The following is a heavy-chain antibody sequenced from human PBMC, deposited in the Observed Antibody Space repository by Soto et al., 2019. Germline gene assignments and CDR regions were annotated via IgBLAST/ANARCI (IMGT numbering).Heavy chain of an antibody. CDR2: INHRGSL. CDR3: ARELPQRQGRNMDV. D-gene: IGHD1-1*01. J-gene: IGHJ6*02. V-gene: IGHV4-31*03. Sequence: SEPLSLPCTVTSGSTTSGDQYWTWIRHLPGEGLKWFGYINHRGSLYYNPSLKSRVSMSVDTSKNQFSLNLSSVTAADTAVYYCARELPQRQGRNMDVWGQGTTVTVSS. CDR1: SGSTTSGDQY.